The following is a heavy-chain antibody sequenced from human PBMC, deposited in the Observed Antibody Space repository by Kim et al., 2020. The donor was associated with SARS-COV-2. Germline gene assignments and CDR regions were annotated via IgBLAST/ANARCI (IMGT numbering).Heavy chain of an antibody. Sequence: ASVKVSCKASGYTFTSYGISWVRQAPGQGLEWMGWISAYNGNTNYAQKLQGRVTMTTDTSTSTAYMELRSLRSDDTAVYYCARVRGLAYCSGGSCYSLYYYYGMDVWGQGTTVTVSS. V-gene: IGHV1-18*01. CDR1: GYTFTSYG. CDR3: ARVRGLAYCSGGSCYSLYYYYGMDV. CDR2: ISAYNGNT. D-gene: IGHD2-15*01. J-gene: IGHJ6*02.